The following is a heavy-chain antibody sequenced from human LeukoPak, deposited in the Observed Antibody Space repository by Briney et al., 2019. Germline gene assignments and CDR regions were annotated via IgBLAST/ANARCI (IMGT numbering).Heavy chain of an antibody. D-gene: IGHD5-12*01. CDR2: INHSGST. CDR1: GGSFSGYY. Sequence: SSETLSLTCAVYGGSFSGYYWSWVRQPPGKGLEWIGEINHSGSTNYNPSLKSRVTISVGASKNQFSLQLSSVTAADTAVYYCARSGGYLLYFDSWGQGALVTVSS. CDR3: ARSGGYLLYFDS. V-gene: IGHV4-34*01. J-gene: IGHJ4*02.